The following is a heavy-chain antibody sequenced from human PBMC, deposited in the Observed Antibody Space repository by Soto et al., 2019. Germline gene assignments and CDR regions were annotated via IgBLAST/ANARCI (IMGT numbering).Heavy chain of an antibody. CDR2: INHSGST. CDR3: ARPNTVTTRHDAFDI. Sequence: QVQLQQWGAGLLKPSETLSLTCAVYGGSFSGYYWSWIRQPPGKGLEWIGEINHSGSTNYNPSLKSRATISVDTSKNQFSLKLSSVTAADTAVYYCARPNTVTTRHDAFDIWGQGTMVTVSS. V-gene: IGHV4-34*01. CDR1: GGSFSGYY. D-gene: IGHD4-17*01. J-gene: IGHJ3*02.